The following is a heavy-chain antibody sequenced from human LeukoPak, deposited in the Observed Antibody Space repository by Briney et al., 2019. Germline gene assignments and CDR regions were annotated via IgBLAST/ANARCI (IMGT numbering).Heavy chain of an antibody. J-gene: IGHJ4*02. CDR2: MSSNGGST. CDR3: ARGGPRRFLEWLFPSYYFDY. D-gene: IGHD3-3*01. CDR1: GCTFSSYA. Sequence: PGGSLRLSCAASGCTFSSYAMHWVRQAPGQGLEYVSAMSSNGGSTYYANSERGRFTISRDNSKNTLYLQMGSLRAEDMAVYSCARGGPRRFLEWLFPSYYFDYWGQGTLVTVSS. V-gene: IGHV3-64*01.